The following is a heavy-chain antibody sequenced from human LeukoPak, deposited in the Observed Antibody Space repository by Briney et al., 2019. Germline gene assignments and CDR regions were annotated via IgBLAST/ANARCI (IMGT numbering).Heavy chain of an antibody. V-gene: IGHV4-30-4*01. Sequence: SETLSLTCTVSGGSISSGDYYWSWIRQPPGKGLEWIAYMYYSGSTYYNPSLKSRVTISGDKSKNQFSLKLSSVTAADTAVYYWPRESGELLWLGGWGQETLVTVSS. J-gene: IGHJ4*02. CDR2: MYYSGST. CDR1: GGSISSGDYY. D-gene: IGHD3-10*01. CDR3: PRESGELLWLGG.